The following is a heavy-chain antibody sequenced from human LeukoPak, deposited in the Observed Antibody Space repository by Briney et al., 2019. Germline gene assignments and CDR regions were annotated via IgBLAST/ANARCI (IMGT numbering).Heavy chain of an antibody. Sequence: HPGGSLRLSCAASGFTFSSYAMSWVRQAPGKGLEWVSAISGSGGSTYYADSVKGRFTISRDNSKNTLYLQMNSLRAEDTAVYYCAKKRQLWLHFDYWGQGTLVTVSS. D-gene: IGHD5-18*01. CDR1: GFTFSSYA. CDR3: AKKRQLWLHFDY. V-gene: IGHV3-23*01. J-gene: IGHJ4*02. CDR2: ISGSGGST.